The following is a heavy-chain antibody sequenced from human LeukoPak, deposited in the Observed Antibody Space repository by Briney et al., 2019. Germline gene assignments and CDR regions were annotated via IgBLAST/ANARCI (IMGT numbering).Heavy chain of an antibody. CDR2: INWNGGST. J-gene: IGHJ4*02. V-gene: IGHV3-20*04. Sequence: GGSPRLSCAASGFTFDDYGMSWVRQAPGKGLEWVSGINWNGGSTGYADSVKGRFTISRDNAKNSLYLQMNSLRAEDTALYYCARDGYYYDSSGQHSSYYFDYWGQGTLVTVSS. CDR1: GFTFDDYG. D-gene: IGHD3-22*01. CDR3: ARDGYYYDSSGQHSSYYFDY.